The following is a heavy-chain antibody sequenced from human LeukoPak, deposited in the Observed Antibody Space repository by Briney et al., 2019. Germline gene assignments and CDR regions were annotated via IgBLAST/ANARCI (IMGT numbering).Heavy chain of an antibody. J-gene: IGHJ5*02. CDR1: GHMFSKSW. D-gene: IGHD4-17*01. CDR2: IYNDGSTT. V-gene: IGHV3-74*01. Sequence: GGSLRLSCAASGHMFSKSWMHWVRQVPGKGLVWVARIYNDGSTTNYADSVKGRFTISRDNAANTLFLQMSSLRAEDTAVYYCAREKDDHGDPGPLDAWGQGDLVTVSS. CDR3: AREKDDHGDPGPLDA.